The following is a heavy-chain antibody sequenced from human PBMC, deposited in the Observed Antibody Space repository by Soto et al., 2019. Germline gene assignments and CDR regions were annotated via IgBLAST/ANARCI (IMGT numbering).Heavy chain of an antibody. CDR3: ARSSGGVYGIIIEGTNWFAP. D-gene: IGHD3-16*01. V-gene: IGHV1-2*02. CDR2: INPETGGT. Sequence: QVQLVQSGADVKTPGASVRVSCKASGYTFTGYYVHWVREAPGQGLEWMGWINPETGGTSYAQKFQGRVTLTRDTSRSTVYMELRGLTSEDTAVYYCARSSGGVYGIIIEGTNWFAPWGQGTLVTVSS. J-gene: IGHJ5*02. CDR1: GYTFTGYY.